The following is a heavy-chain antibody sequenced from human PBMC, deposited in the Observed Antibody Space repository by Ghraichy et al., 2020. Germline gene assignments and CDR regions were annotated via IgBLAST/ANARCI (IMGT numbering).Heavy chain of an antibody. CDR2: IYTSGST. J-gene: IGHJ6*02. CDR1: GGSISSGSYY. V-gene: IGHV4-61*02. Sequence: TLSLTCTVSGGSISSGSYYWNWIRQPAGKGLEWIGRIYTSGSTNYNPSLKSRVTISVDTSKNQFSLKLSSVTATDTAVYYCARDTPPLGSYGPYYYNAMDVWGQGTTVTVSS. CDR3: ARDTPPLGSYGPYYYNAMDV. D-gene: IGHD5-18*01.